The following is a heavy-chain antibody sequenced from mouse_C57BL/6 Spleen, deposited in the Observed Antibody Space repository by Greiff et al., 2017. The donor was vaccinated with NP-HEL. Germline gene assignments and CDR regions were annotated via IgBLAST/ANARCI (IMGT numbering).Heavy chain of an antibody. CDR3: ARHGSSSAWFAY. J-gene: IGHJ3*01. D-gene: IGHD1-1*01. Sequence: EVKLMESGPELVKPGASVKISCKASGYSFTDYNMNWVKQSNGKSLEWIGVINPNYGTTSYNQKFKGKATLTVDQSSSTAYMQLNSLTSEDSAVYYCARHGSSSAWFAYWGQGTLVTVSA. CDR2: INPNYGTT. V-gene: IGHV1-39*01. CDR1: GYSFTDYN.